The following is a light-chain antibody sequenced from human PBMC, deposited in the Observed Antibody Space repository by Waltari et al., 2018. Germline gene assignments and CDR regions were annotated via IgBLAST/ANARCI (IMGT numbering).Light chain of an antibody. V-gene: IGKV3-20*01. J-gene: IGKJ4*01. CDR1: QTITNNF. CDR3: QQYDGSILT. Sequence: IVLTQTPDTLSLSPGQRATLSCRASQTITNNFLVWYQQKPGQAPRLRIHGASSRATGFPDRFSGSGSGTDFTLTISRLEPEDVAVYYCQQYDGSILTFGGGTKVEI. CDR2: GAS.